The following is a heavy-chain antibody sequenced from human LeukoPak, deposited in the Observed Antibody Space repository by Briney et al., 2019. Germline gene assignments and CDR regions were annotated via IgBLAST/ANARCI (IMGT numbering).Heavy chain of an antibody. D-gene: IGHD6-19*01. CDR3: ARAIAVAGNYYYYYYGMDV. J-gene: IGHJ6*02. CDR1: GYTFTSYG. CDR2: ISAYNGNT. Sequence: ASVKVSCKASGYTFTSYGISWVRQAPGQGLEWMGWISAYNGNTNYAQKLQGRVTMTTDTSTSTAYMELRRLRSDDTAVYYCARAIAVAGNYYYYYYGMDVWGQGTTVTVSS. V-gene: IGHV1-18*01.